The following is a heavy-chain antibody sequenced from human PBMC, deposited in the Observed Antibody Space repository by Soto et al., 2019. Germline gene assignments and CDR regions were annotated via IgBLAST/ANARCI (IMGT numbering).Heavy chain of an antibody. CDR1: GXTFSDYY. D-gene: IGHD4-4*01. CDR2: ISSSGSTI. Sequence: QVQLVESGGGLVKPGGSLRLSCAXSGXTFSDYYMSWIRQAPGKGLEWVSYISSSGSTIYYADSVKGRFTISRDNSKNSLYLQMNSLRAEDTAVYYCARDPPPTVTTKKASTGAFDIWGQGTMVTVSS. J-gene: IGHJ3*02. V-gene: IGHV3-11*01. CDR3: ARDPPPTVTTKKASTGAFDI.